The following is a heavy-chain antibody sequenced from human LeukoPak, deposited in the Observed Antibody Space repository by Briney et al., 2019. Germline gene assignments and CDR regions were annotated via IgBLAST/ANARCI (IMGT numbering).Heavy chain of an antibody. CDR2: TYYTSKWNT. V-gene: IGHV6-1*01. J-gene: IGHJ3*01. D-gene: IGHD2-2*01. CDR3: ARGRAPAFDV. CDR1: RDSVSTSGVA. Sequence: SQTLSLTCAISRDSVSTSGVAWNWVRQSPSRGLEWLGRTYYTSKWNTDYAVSVKSRIVVNPDTSKNQFSLQLNSVTSEDTAAYYCARGRAPAFDVWGQGTMVTVSS.